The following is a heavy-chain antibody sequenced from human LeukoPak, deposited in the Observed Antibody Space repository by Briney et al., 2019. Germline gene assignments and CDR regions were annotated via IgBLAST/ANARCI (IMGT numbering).Heavy chain of an antibody. V-gene: IGHV3-23*01. CDR1: GFTFSYYG. CDR2: FSGSGGRT. Sequence: QAGGSLRLSCAASGFTFSYYGMSWVRQAPGKGLEWVSVFSGSGGRTYYADSVKGRFTISRDDSKNTLYLQMNSLRAEDTAAYYCAKGYYFDILSGYSSLDSWGQGTLVTVSS. CDR3: AKGYYFDILSGYSSLDS. D-gene: IGHD3-9*01. J-gene: IGHJ4*02.